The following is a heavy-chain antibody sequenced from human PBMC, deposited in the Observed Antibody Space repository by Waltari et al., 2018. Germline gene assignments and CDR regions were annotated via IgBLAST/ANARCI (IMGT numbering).Heavy chain of an antibody. CDR1: GSTFTSYD. CDR3: AREGRDYYGSGSYSPLGY. V-gene: IGHV1-46*01. D-gene: IGHD3-10*01. Sequence: QVQLVQSGAEVKKPGASVKVSCKASGSTFTSYDMHWVRQAPGPGLEWMGIINPSGGSTSYAQKFQGRVTMTRDTSTSTVYMELSSLRSEDTAVYYCAREGRDYYGSGSYSPLGYWGQGTLVTVSS. J-gene: IGHJ4*02. CDR2: INPSGGST.